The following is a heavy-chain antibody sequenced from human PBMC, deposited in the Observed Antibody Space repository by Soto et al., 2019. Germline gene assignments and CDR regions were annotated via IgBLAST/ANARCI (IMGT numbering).Heavy chain of an antibody. V-gene: IGHV3-7*01. CDR3: ARDIGFDYVY. CDR1: GFNVRRHW. D-gene: IGHD3-16*01. J-gene: IGHJ4*02. CDR2: IKEDGSEI. Sequence: AGGALRLSSAVSGFNVRRHWMSWVRQAPGKGLEWVASIKEDGSEIYYLQSVRGRFAISRDSAGNALQLAMNYLSAEDTATYFCARDIGFDYVYWGQGTLVTVS.